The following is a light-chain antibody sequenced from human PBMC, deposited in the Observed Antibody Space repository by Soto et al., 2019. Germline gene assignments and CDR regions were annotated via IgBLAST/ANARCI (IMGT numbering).Light chain of an antibody. CDR2: DVS. J-gene: IGLJ1*01. CDR3: SSYTNSNTLV. Sequence: QSVLTQPASVSGSPGQSITISCTGIDVGGYNYVSWYQQHPGKAPKLMIYDVSNRPSGVSNRFSGSKSGNTASLTISGLQVEDEADYYCSSYTNSNTLVFGTGTKLTVL. V-gene: IGLV2-14*01. CDR1: IDVGGYNY.